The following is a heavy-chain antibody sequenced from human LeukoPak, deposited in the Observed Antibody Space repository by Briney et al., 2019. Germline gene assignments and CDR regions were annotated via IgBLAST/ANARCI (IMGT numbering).Heavy chain of an antibody. J-gene: IGHJ4*02. CDR3: ARGAGSYLSFDY. Sequence: SGPALVKPTQTLTLTCTFSGFSLTTSGMCVSWIRQPPGKALEWLALIDWDDDKYYSTSLKTRLTISKDTSKNQVVLTMTNMDPVDTATYYCARGAGSYLSFDYWGQGTLVTVSS. CDR2: IDWDDDK. CDR1: GFSLTTSGMC. D-gene: IGHD3-10*01. V-gene: IGHV2-70*01.